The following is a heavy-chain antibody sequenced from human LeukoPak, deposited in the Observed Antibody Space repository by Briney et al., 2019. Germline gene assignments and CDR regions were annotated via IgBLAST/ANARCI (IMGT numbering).Heavy chain of an antibody. CDR2: IISSSSYM. J-gene: IGHJ4*02. D-gene: IGHD3-22*01. CDR1: GFTLSSHS. V-gene: IGHV3-21*01. CDR3: ARDLYDSGAYSSPIDY. Sequence: GGSLRLSCAAYGFTLSSHSMNWVRQAPGKGLEWVPSIISSSSYMHSADSVKGRFTISRDNAKNSLYLQMNSLRAEDTAVYYCARDLYDSGAYSSPIDYWGQGTLVTVSS.